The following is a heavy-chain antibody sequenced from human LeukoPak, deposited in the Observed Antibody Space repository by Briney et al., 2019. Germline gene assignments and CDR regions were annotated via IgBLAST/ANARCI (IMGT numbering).Heavy chain of an antibody. V-gene: IGHV1-69*13. Sequence: SVKVSCKASGGTFISYAISWVRQAPGQGLEWMGGIVPILGTANYAQKFQGRVTITADDSTGTAYMELTSLRSADTAVYYCARSQGYSYGSSYWGQGTLVTVSS. CDR3: ARSQGYSYGSSY. CDR2: IVPILGTA. J-gene: IGHJ4*02. D-gene: IGHD5-18*01. CDR1: GGTFISYA.